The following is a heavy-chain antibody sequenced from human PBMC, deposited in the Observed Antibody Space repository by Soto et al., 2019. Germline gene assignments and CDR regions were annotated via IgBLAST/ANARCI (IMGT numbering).Heavy chain of an antibody. CDR3: ARAPFTIYDTSGYYDY. J-gene: IGHJ4*02. CDR1: GFTFSSSG. V-gene: IGHV3-33*01. Sequence: QVQLVESGGGVVQPGRSLRLSCAASGFTFSSSGMHWVRQAPGKGLEGVAIIWYDGSKKYYADSVKGRFTISRDNSKNTVYLQMNSLRAEDTAVYYCARAPFTIYDTSGYYDYWGQGTLVTVSS. D-gene: IGHD3-22*01. CDR2: IWYDGSKK.